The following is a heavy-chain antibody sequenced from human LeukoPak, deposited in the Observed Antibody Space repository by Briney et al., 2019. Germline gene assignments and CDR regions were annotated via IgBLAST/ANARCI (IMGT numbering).Heavy chain of an antibody. CDR3: ARFKVGSNATQKNAFDV. Sequence: QPGGSLRLSCAASGFTFSNYAMHWVRQAPGKGLEWVAVISFDATKEYFGKSVKGRFTISRDNSKSTLFLQMHSLRVEDTALYFCARFKVGSNATQKNAFDVWGRGTVVTVS. V-gene: IGHV3-30*17. CDR1: GFTFSNYA. D-gene: IGHD1-26*01. CDR2: ISFDATKE. J-gene: IGHJ3*01.